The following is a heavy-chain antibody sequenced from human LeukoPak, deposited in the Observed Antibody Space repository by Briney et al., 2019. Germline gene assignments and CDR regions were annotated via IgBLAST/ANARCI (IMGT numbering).Heavy chain of an antibody. CDR3: AGLGPILSWIDP. Sequence: GESLKISCQGSGYSFSSFWIGWRRQMPGKGLEWMGIIFPGDSETRYSPSFQGQVTISADKSISAAYLQWSSLKASDTAMYYCAGLGPILSWIDPWGQGTLVTVSS. CDR1: GYSFSSFW. J-gene: IGHJ5*02. V-gene: IGHV5-51*01. D-gene: IGHD2/OR15-2a*01. CDR2: IFPGDSET.